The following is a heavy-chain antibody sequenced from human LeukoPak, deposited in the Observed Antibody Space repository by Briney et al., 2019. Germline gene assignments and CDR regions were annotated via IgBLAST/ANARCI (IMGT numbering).Heavy chain of an antibody. V-gene: IGHV4-4*07. CDR2: LYTSGST. Sequence: SETLSLTCTVSGGSISSYSWSWIRQPAGKGLEWIGRLYTSGSTNYNPSLKSRVTISVDTSKNQFSLKLSSVTAADTAVYYCARSLRGYRFATDYWGQGTLVTVSS. CDR1: GGSISSYS. CDR3: ARSLRGYRFATDY. D-gene: IGHD5-18*01. J-gene: IGHJ4*02.